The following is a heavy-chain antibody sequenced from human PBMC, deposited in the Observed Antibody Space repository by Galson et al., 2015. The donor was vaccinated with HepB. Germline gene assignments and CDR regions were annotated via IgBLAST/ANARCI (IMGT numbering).Heavy chain of an antibody. D-gene: IGHD3-22*01. V-gene: IGHV4-34*01. CDR2: INHSGST. Sequence: SETLSLTCAVYGGSFSGYYWSWIRQPPGKGLEWIGEINHSGSTNYNPSLKSRVTISVDTSKNQFSLKLSSVTAADTAVYYCARVNDNGEGYYDSSGYYWARAFDIWGQGTMVTVSS. J-gene: IGHJ3*02. CDR1: GGSFSGYY. CDR3: ARVNDNGEGYYDSSGYYWARAFDI.